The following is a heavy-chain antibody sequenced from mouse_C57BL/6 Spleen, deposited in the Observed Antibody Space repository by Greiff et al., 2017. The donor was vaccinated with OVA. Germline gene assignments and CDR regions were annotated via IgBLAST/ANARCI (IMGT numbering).Heavy chain of an antibody. V-gene: IGHV5-9-1*02. CDR1: GFTFSSYA. J-gene: IGHJ1*03. CDR2: ISSGGDYI. D-gene: IGHD1-1*01. CDR3: TRGGSSYWYFDV. Sequence: EVQGVESGEGLVKPGGSLKLSCAASGFTFSSYAMSWVRQTPEKRLEWVAYISSGGDYIYYADTVKGRFTISRDNARNTLYLQMSSLNSEDTAMYYCTRGGSSYWYFDVWGTGTTVTVSS.